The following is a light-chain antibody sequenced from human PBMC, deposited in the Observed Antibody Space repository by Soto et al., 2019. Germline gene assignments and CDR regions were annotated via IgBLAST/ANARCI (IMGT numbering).Light chain of an antibody. CDR1: SSDVGSYNL. CDR3: CSYAGSSLGV. J-gene: IGLJ3*02. CDR2: EVS. V-gene: IGLV2-23*02. Sequence: QPASVSGSPGQSITISCTGTSSDVGSYNLVSWYQQHPGKAPKLMIYEVSKRPSGVSNRFSGSKSGNTASLTISGLQAEDEADYYCCSYAGSSLGVFGGGTKVTVL.